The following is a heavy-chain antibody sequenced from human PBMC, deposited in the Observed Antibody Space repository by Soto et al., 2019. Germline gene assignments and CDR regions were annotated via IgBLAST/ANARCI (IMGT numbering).Heavy chain of an antibody. CDR1: GYSFTSYW. D-gene: IGHD2-21*02. CDR2: IYPGDSDT. V-gene: IGHV5-51*01. CDR3: ARHPRLAYCGGDCYSGWFDP. J-gene: IGHJ5*02. Sequence: RGESLKISCKGSGYSFTSYWIGWVRQMPGKGLEWMGIIYPGDSDTRYSPSFQGQVTISADKSISTAYLQWSSLKASDTAMYYCARHPRLAYCGGDCYSGWFDPWGQGTLVTVSS.